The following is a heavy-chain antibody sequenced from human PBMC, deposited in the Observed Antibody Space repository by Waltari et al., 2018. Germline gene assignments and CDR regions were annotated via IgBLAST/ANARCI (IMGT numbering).Heavy chain of an antibody. CDR2: RNYDGSQK. D-gene: IGHD2-2*01. Sequence: EVQLVESGGGLVQPGGSLRLSCGASGFTFSRYWMSWARQTPGKGLEWVANRNYDGSQKYYVDSVKGRFTISRDNAKNSVYLQMNSLRVEDTAVYYCAKSRGFEYWGQGALITVSS. J-gene: IGHJ4*02. V-gene: IGHV3-7*01. CDR3: AKSRGFEY. CDR1: GFTFSRYW.